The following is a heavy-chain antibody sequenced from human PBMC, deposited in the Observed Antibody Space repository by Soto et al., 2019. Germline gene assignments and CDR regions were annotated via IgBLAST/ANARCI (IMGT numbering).Heavy chain of an antibody. CDR3: IKDETPGGADY. V-gene: IGHV3-9*02. CDR1: GFKAHQYA. Sequence: EVQLVESGGGLVQPGRSLRLPCTVSGFKAHQYAMHWVRQAPGKGLEWVSGIYRDGGGTGYADSVKGRFTVSRDNVKNSLSLQMNSLRSDDTALYYCIKDETPGGADYWGQGILVTVSS. D-gene: IGHD3-10*01. J-gene: IGHJ4*02. CDR2: IYRDGGGT.